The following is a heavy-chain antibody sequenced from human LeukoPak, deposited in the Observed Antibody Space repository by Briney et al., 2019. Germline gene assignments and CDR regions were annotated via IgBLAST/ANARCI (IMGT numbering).Heavy chain of an antibody. V-gene: IGHV1-46*01. J-gene: IGHJ4*02. D-gene: IGHD4-11*01. Sequence: VASVKVSCKASGYTFTGYYMHWVRQAPGQGLEWMGMISPSGASTSYAQKFQGRVTMTRDVSTSTVYMELSSLRSDDTAVYYCARATRADYWGQGTLVTVSS. CDR3: ARATRADY. CDR1: GYTFTGYY. CDR2: ISPSGAST.